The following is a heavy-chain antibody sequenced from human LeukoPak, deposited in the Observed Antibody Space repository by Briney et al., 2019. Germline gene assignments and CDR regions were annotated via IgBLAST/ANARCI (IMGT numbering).Heavy chain of an antibody. Sequence: PGGSLRLSCAASGFTFSNAWMSWVRQAPGKGLEWVGRIKSKTDGGTTDYAAPVKGRFTISRDDSKNTLYLQMNSLKTEDTAVYYCSSRGYSPYYYYYGMDVWGQGTTVTVSS. CDR1: GFTFSNAW. D-gene: IGHD5-18*01. CDR2: IKSKTDGGTT. CDR3: SSRGYSPYYYYYGMDV. V-gene: IGHV3-15*01. J-gene: IGHJ6*02.